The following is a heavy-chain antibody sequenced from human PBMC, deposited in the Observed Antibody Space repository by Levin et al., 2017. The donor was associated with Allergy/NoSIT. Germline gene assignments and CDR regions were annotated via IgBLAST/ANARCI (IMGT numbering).Heavy chain of an antibody. CDR3: TGIYHFGSGSYYDAFDI. J-gene: IGHJ3*02. CDR2: IYPGDSDS. Sequence: GESLKISCKGSGYSFTTHWIGWVRQMPGKGLEWMGIIYPGDSDSRYSPSFQGQVTISADKSISTAYLQWSSLKASDTAMYYCTGIYHFGSGSYYDAFDIWGQGTMVIVSS. CDR1: GYSFTTHW. D-gene: IGHD3-10*01. V-gene: IGHV5-51*01.